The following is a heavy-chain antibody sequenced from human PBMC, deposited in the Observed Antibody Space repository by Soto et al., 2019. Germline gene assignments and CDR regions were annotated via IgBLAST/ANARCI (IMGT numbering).Heavy chain of an antibody. V-gene: IGHV3-23*01. Sequence: GGSLRLSCAASGFTFSNYVMTWVRQAPGKGLEWVSLITGSGGSTYYADSVKGRFTISRDNSKNTLYLQMNSLRAEDTAIYYCAKRAFVTVPAALHSWGQGTLVTVSS. D-gene: IGHD2-2*02. CDR1: GFTFSNYV. CDR3: AKRAFVTVPAALHS. J-gene: IGHJ4*02. CDR2: ITGSGGST.